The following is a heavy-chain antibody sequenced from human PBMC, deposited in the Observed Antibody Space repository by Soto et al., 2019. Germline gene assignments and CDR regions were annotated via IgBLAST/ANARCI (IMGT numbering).Heavy chain of an antibody. Sequence: SETLSLTCTVSGGSISSSSYYWGWIRQPPGKGLEWIGSIYYSGSTYYNPSLKSRVTISVDTSKNQFSLKLSSVTAADTAVYYCARHGEPEWWPNYAFDIWGQGTMVTVSS. CDR1: GGSISSSSYY. V-gene: IGHV4-39*01. J-gene: IGHJ3*02. D-gene: IGHD2-15*01. CDR2: IYYSGST. CDR3: ARHGEPEWWPNYAFDI.